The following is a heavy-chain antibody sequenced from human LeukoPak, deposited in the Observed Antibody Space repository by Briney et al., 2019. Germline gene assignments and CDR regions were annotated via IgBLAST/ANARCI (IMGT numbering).Heavy chain of an antibody. V-gene: IGHV4-34*01. Sequence: PSETLSLTCAVYGGSFSGYYWSWIRQPPGKGLEWIGEINHSGSTNYNPSLKSRVTISVDTSKNQFSLKLSSVTAADTAVYYCARGVLGGLLWFGELSDWFDPWGQGTLVTVSS. CDR3: ARGVLGGLLWFGELSDWFDP. J-gene: IGHJ5*02. CDR1: GGSFSGYY. CDR2: INHSGST. D-gene: IGHD3-10*01.